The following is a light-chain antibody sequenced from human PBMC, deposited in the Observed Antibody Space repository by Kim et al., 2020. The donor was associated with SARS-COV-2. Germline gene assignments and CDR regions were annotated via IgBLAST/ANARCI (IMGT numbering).Light chain of an antibody. CDR2: DVS. CDR3: SSYAGDNRWV. CDR1: SSDVGGYNF. V-gene: IGLV2-8*01. Sequence: GQSVTISCTGTSSDVGGYNFVSWYQQHPGKAPKLVIYDVSKRPSGVPDRFSGSKSGNTASLTVSGLQSEDEADYYCSSYAGDNRWVFGGGTQLTVL. J-gene: IGLJ3*02.